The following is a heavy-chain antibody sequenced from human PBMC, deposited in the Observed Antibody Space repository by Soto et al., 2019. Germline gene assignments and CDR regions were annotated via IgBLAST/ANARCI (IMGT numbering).Heavy chain of an antibody. Sequence: SETLSVTSNVSCGSGNSGNEDWSWIRQTPGKGLEWIGYTSNRGSAKYNPYLKSRVTKKTDRATNHFSLKVSSVTAADTAVYYCARVLWLSEFDILTGYYIFDQWGRGTLVTVSS. CDR3: ARVLWLSEFDILTGYYIFDQ. CDR2: TSNRGSA. CDR1: CGSGNSGNED. V-gene: IGHV4-61*03. J-gene: IGHJ4*01. D-gene: IGHD3-9*01.